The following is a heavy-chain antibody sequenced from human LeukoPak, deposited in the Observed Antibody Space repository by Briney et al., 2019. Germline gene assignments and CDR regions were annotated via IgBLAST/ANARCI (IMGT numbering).Heavy chain of an antibody. CDR3: ARGSFGVTSFYGMDV. V-gene: IGHV3-21*01. J-gene: IGHJ6*02. Sequence: GGSLRLSCAASGFTFSSYSMNWVRQAPGKGLEWVSSISSSSSYIYYADSVKGRFTISRDNAENSLYLQMNSLRAEDTAVYYCARGSFGVTSFYGMDVWGQGTTVTVSS. CDR1: GFTFSSYS. D-gene: IGHD3-3*01. CDR2: ISSSSSYI.